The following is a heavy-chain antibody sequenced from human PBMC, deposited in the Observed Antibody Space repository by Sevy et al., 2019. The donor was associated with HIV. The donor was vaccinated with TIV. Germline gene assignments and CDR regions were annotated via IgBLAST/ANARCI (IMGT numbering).Heavy chain of an antibody. CDR2: MNPNSGNT. V-gene: IGHV1-8*03. D-gene: IGHD3-22*01. J-gene: IGHJ4*02. Sequence: ASVKVSCKASGYTFTSYDINWVRQATGQGLEWMGWMNPNSGNTGYAQKFQGRVTITRNTSISTAYMELGSLRSEDTAVYYCARASREGMIVLFYWGQGTLVTVSS. CDR1: GYTFTSYD. CDR3: ARASREGMIVLFY.